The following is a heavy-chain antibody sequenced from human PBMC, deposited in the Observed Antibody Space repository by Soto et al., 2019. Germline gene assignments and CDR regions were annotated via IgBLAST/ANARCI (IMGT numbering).Heavy chain of an antibody. CDR2: IYYSGST. Sequence: PSETLSLTCAVSGGSISSGGYYWSWIRQHPGKGLEWIGYIYYSGSTYYNPSLKSRVTISVDTSKNQFSLKLSSVTAADTAVYYCARGTGYDFSSARVDYCGQGTIVAVYS. J-gene: IGHJ4*02. CDR1: GGSISSGGYY. D-gene: IGHD3-3*01. V-gene: IGHV4-31*11. CDR3: ARGTGYDFSSARVDY.